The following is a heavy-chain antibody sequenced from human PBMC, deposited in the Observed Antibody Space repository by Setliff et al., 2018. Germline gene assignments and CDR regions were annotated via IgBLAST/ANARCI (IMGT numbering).Heavy chain of an antibody. J-gene: IGHJ4*02. D-gene: IGHD3-3*01. V-gene: IGHV3-7*03. CDR1: GLTFSSYW. Sequence: GGSLRLSCAASGLTFSSYWMTWVRQAPGKGLEWLANIKQDGSEIYSVDSVKGRFSISRDNAKNSLYLQMNSLRAEDTAVYYCARDTFWSGYYPIDYWGQGILVTVSS. CDR3: ARDTFWSGYYPIDY. CDR2: IKQDGSEI.